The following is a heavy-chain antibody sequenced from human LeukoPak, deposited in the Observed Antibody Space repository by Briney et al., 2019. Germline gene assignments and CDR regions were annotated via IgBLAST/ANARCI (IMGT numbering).Heavy chain of an antibody. CDR1: GYSISSGYY. CDR3: ARSIYDFWSGYFDY. V-gene: IGHV4-38-2*02. D-gene: IGHD3-3*01. CDR2: INHSGST. J-gene: IGHJ4*02. Sequence: SETLSLTCTVSGYSISSGYYWGWIRQPPGKGLEWIGEINHSGSTNYNPSLKSRVTISVDTSKNQFSLKLSSVTAADTAVYYCARSIYDFWSGYFDYWGQGTLVTVSS.